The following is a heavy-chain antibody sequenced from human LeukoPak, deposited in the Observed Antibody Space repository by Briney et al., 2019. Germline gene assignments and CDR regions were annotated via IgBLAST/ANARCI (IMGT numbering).Heavy chain of an antibody. CDR2: ISPSGDRT. Sequence: GGSLRLSCAASGFTFSRHGMNWVRQAPGKGLEWVSGISPSGDRTYYADSVKGRFTISRDNAKNSLYLQMNSLRAEDTAVYYCARSLYSYGYEPFDYWGQGTLVTVSS. CDR3: ARSLYSYGYEPFDY. J-gene: IGHJ4*02. CDR1: GFTFSRHG. D-gene: IGHD5-18*01. V-gene: IGHV3-48*03.